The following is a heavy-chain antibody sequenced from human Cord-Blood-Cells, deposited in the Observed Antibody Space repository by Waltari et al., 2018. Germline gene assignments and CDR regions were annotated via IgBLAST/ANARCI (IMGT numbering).Heavy chain of an antibody. CDR3: ARRGSSSYYFDY. V-gene: IGHV3-33*01. Sequence: QVQLVESGGGVVQPGRSLRLSCAASGFTFSSYGMHWVRQAPGKGLEWVAVIWYDGSNKYYADSVKGRFTISRDNSKNTLYQQMNSLRAEDTAVYYCARRGSSSYYFDYWGQGTLVTVSS. J-gene: IGHJ4*02. D-gene: IGHD6-6*01. CDR1: GFTFSSYG. CDR2: IWYDGSNK.